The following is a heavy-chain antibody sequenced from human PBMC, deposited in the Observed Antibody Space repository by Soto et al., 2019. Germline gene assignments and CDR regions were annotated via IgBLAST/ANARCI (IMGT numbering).Heavy chain of an antibody. CDR1: GGSFSGYY. D-gene: IGHD1-7*01. V-gene: IGHV4-34*01. CDR2: INHSGST. Sequence: QVQLQQWGAGLLKPSETLSLTCAVYGGSFSGYYWSWIRQPPGKGLEWIGEINHSGSTNYNPSLKSRVTISVDTSKNQFSLKLSSVTAADTAVYYCARGPRYNWNYRTHYYYGMDVWGQGTTVTVSS. J-gene: IGHJ6*02. CDR3: ARGPRYNWNYRTHYYYGMDV.